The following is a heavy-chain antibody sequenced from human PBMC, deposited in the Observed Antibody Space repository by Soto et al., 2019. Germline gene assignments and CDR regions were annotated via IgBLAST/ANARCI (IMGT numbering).Heavy chain of an antibody. CDR1: GYTFTSYA. V-gene: IGHV1-3*01. CDR3: ARAGDSSGPNDY. Sequence: VASVKVSCKASGYTFTSYAMHWVRQAPGQRLEWMGWINAGNGNTKYSQKFQGRVTITRDTSASTAYMELSSLRSEDTAVYYCARAGDSSGPNDYWGQGTLVTVSS. CDR2: INAGNGNT. D-gene: IGHD3-22*01. J-gene: IGHJ4*02.